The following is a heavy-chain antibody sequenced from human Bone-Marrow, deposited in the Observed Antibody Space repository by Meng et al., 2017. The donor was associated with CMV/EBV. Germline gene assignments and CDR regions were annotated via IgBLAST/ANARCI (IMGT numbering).Heavy chain of an antibody. D-gene: IGHD3-22*01. CDR2: IIPMFGTT. V-gene: IGHV1-69*01. CDR3: ARHAEDYYDSRDFSPYAH. J-gene: IGHJ4*02. Sequence: AFRTYVFGWVRQAPGQGVGGLGGIIPMFGTTNYEQKYQGRLTIKADDSTRTVYMDLSSLTSEDTAVYYCARHAEDYYDSRDFSPYAHWGQGTLVTVSS. CDR1: AFRTYV.